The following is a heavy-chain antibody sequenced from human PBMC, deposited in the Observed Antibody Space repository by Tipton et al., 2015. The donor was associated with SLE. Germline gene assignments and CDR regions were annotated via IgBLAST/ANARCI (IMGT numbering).Heavy chain of an antibody. J-gene: IGHJ4*02. V-gene: IGHV3-64*02. CDR1: GFTFWSYT. Sequence: SLRLSCAASGFTFWSYTMHWVRQAPGKGLEYVSTISSDGGSPFYADSVKGRFTVSRDNSKNTLYLQMNSLRVEDTAVYYCAKGGTGKFDYWGQGTLVTVSS. CDR3: AKGGTGKFDY. CDR2: ISSDGGSP. D-gene: IGHD7-27*01.